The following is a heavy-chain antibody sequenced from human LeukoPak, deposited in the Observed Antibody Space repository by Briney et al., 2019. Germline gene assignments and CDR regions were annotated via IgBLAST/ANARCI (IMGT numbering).Heavy chain of an antibody. CDR1: GFTFSSYS. CDR3: ARDTPLEWSTPFYYGMDV. D-gene: IGHD3-3*01. Sequence: GGSLRLSCAASGFTFSSYSMNWVRQAPGEGLEWVSSISSSSSYIYYADSVKGRFTISRDNAKNSLYLQMNSLRAEDTAVYYCARDTPLEWSTPFYYGMDVWGQGTTVTVSS. V-gene: IGHV3-21*01. J-gene: IGHJ6*02. CDR2: ISSSSSYI.